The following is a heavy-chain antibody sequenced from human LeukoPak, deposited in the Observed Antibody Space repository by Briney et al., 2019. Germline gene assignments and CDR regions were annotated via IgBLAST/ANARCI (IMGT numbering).Heavy chain of an antibody. CDR1: GFTFSSYS. CDR3: ARDRQQQGSLVDY. CDR2: ISTSSLYI. D-gene: IGHD6-13*01. V-gene: IGHV3-21*01. J-gene: IGHJ4*02. Sequence: PGGSLRLSCVGSGFTFSSYSMNWVRQAPGKGLEWISSISTSSLYIYDADSVKGRFTISRDNDKNSLYLQMNNLRAEDTAVYYCARDRQQQGSLVDYWGQGTLVTVSS.